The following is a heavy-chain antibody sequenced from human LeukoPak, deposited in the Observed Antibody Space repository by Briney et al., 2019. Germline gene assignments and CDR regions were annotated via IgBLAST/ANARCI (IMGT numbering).Heavy chain of an antibody. V-gene: IGHV1-69*13. CDR1: GGTFSSYA. CDR3: ATLPGLYYDSSGYYFQH. CDR2: IIPIFGTA. D-gene: IGHD3-22*01. J-gene: IGHJ1*01. Sequence: SVKVSCTASGGTFSSYAISWVRQAPGQGLEWMGGIIPIFGTANYAQKFQGRVTITADESTSTAYMELSSLRSEDTAVYYCATLPGLYYDSSGYYFQHWGQGTLVTVSS.